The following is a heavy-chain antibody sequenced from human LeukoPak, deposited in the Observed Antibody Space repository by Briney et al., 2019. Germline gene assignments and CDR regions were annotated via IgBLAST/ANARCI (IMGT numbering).Heavy chain of an antibody. CDR3: AKVAKYYYGPETYYFFEQ. V-gene: IGHV3-48*03. CDR1: GFSISTYW. D-gene: IGHD3-10*01. CDR2: ISSSGSTI. Sequence: GGSLRLSCAASGFSISTYWIHWVRQAPGKGLEWVSYISSSGSTIYYADSVKGRFTISRDNAKNSLYLQMNSLRVEDTAVYYCAKVAKYYYGPETYYFFEQWGQGTPVTASS. J-gene: IGHJ4*02.